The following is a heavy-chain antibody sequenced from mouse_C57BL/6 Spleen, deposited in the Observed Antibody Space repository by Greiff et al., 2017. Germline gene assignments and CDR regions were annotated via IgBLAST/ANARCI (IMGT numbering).Heavy chain of an antibody. CDR1: GFTFSDYY. CDR2: ISNGGGST. V-gene: IGHV5-12*01. CDR3: ARQDGNYSWFAY. Sequence: EVMLVESGGGLVQPGGSLKLSCAASGFTFSDYYMYWVRQTPEKRLEWVAYISNGGGSTYYPDTVKGRFTISRDNAKNTLYLQMSRLKSEDTAMYYCARQDGNYSWFAYWGQGTLVTVSA. J-gene: IGHJ3*01. D-gene: IGHD2-1*01.